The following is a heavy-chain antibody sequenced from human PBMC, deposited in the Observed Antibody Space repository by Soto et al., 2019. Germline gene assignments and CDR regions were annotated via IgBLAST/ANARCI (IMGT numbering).Heavy chain of an antibody. Sequence: QLQLQESGPGLVKPSETLSLTCTGSGGSIRSSSYYWAWIRQPPEKGLEWIGSIYYSGSTYYNPSLKSRVTISVDTSKNQFSLKVSSVTAADTAVYYCAIQYQPDRGFYYYAMDVWGQGTTVTVSS. D-gene: IGHD2-15*01. V-gene: IGHV4-39*01. CDR2: IYYSGST. J-gene: IGHJ6*02. CDR3: AIQYQPDRGFYYYAMDV. CDR1: GGSIRSSSYY.